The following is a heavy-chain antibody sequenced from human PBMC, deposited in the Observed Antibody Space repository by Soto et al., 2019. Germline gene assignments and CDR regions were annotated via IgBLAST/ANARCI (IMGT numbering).Heavy chain of an antibody. J-gene: IGHJ3*02. CDR2: IGSSSGTI. CDR3: ARPTRENGFDI. V-gene: IGHV3-48*01. D-gene: IGHD1-1*01. CDR1: GFTFSSYS. Sequence: EVYLVVSGGDFVQPGGSLRLSCVASGFTFSSYSMNWVRQTPGKGLEWVSYIGSSSGTIFYADSVKGRFTISRDNAKNSLYLQMNSLRAEDTAVYYCARPTRENGFDIWGQGTMVTVSS.